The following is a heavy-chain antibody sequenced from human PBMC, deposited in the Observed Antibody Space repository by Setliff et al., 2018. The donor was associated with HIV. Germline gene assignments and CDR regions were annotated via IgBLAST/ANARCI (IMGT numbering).Heavy chain of an antibody. CDR2: IHYSGAT. V-gene: IGHV4-59*08. J-gene: IGHJ3*02. D-gene: IGHD2-8*01. CDR3: ARHSPNVGVRGDAFDI. Sequence: PSETLSLTCTVSGGSISSHYWIWIRQPPGKGLEWIGYIHYSGATNYNPSLKSRVTISLETSRTQFSLRLSSVTAADTAVYYCARHSPNVGVRGDAFDIWGQGTVVTVSS. CDR1: GGSISSHY.